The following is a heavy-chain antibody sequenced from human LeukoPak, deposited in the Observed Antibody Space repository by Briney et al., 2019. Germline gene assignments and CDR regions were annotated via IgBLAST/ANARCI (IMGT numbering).Heavy chain of an antibody. CDR2: IYTSGST. CDR3: GRAAVSRGSLTTFDY. D-gene: IGHD2/OR15-2a*01. J-gene: IGHJ4*02. Sequence: SETLSLTCTVSGGSISSYYWSWIRQPAGKGLEWIGRIYTSGSTNYNPSLKSRVTMSVDTSKNQFSLKLSSVTAADTAVYYCGRAAVSRGSLTTFDYWGRGTLVTVSS. V-gene: IGHV4-4*07. CDR1: GGSISSYY.